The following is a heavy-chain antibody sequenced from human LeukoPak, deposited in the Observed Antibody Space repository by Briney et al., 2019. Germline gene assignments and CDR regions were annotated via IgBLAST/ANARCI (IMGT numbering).Heavy chain of an antibody. CDR2: ISNSGGST. V-gene: IGHV3-23*01. Sequence: GVALRLSCAASGFTFSSYAMNWVRQAPGKGLEWVSTISNSGGSTYYADSVKGRFTISRDNSKNTLYLQMNSLRAEDTAVYYCAKSIPGADYWGQGTLVTVSS. D-gene: IGHD6-6*01. CDR1: GFTFSSYA. J-gene: IGHJ4*02. CDR3: AKSIPGADY.